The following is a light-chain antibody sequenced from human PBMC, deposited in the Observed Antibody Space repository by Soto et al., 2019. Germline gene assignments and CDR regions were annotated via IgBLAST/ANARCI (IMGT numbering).Light chain of an antibody. CDR1: QNIYSN. Sequence: IVMTQSPATLSVSPGERATLSCRASQNIYSNIAWYQQRPGQAPRLLIYRASTRAPGVPARFSGSGSGTEFTLTISSLQSEDFAVYYCQKYNTWPHTFGQGTKLEI. CDR2: RAS. J-gene: IGKJ2*01. V-gene: IGKV3-15*01. CDR3: QKYNTWPHT.